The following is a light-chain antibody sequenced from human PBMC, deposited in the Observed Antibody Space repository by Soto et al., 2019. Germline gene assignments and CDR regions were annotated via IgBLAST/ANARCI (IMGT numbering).Light chain of an antibody. V-gene: IGKV4-1*01. Sequence: DIVMTQSPDSLAVSLGERATINCKSSQSVLYSSNNKNYLAWYQQKPGQSPKMLIYWASTRESGVPDRFSGSGSGTDFTLTISGLQAEDVALYYCQQYYSTPPTFGQGTKVELE. CDR1: QSVLYSSNNKNY. CDR2: WAS. CDR3: QQYYSTPPT. J-gene: IGKJ1*01.